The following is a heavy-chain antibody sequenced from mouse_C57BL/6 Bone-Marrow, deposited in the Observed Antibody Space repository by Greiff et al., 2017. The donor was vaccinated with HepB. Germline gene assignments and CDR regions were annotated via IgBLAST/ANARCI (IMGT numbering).Heavy chain of an antibody. J-gene: IGHJ2*01. CDR2: INPSSGYT. Sequence: VQLQQSGAELAKPGASVKLSCKASGYTFTSYWMHWVKQRPGQGLEWIGYINPSSGYTKYNQKFKDKATLTADKSSSTAYMQLSSLTYEDSAVYYCASEYITTVGYLDYWGQGTTLTVSS. CDR3: ASEYITTVGYLDY. V-gene: IGHV1-7*01. D-gene: IGHD1-1*01. CDR1: GYTFTSYW.